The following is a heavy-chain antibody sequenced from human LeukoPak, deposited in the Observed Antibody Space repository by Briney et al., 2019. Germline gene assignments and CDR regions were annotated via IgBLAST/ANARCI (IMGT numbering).Heavy chain of an antibody. CDR2: INQDGSEE. D-gene: IGHD1-26*01. V-gene: IGHV3-7*01. Sequence: GGSLRLSCAASGFTFSHYWMTWVRQAPGKGLEWVAQINQDGSEEYYMDSVKARFTISRDNAKNSVFLQMNSLRAEDTAVYYCAFEIGRSQGAFDIWGQGTMITVSS. CDR3: AFEIGRSQGAFDI. CDR1: GFTFSHYW. J-gene: IGHJ3*02.